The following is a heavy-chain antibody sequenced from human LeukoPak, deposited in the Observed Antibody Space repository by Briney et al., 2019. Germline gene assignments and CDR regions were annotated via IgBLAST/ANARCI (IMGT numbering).Heavy chain of an antibody. CDR2: ISGSGGST. D-gene: IGHD3-3*01. CDR1: GFTFSSYA. CDR3: ARERYDFWSGYYIDY. Sequence: GGSLRLSCAASGFTFSSYAMSWVRQAPGKGLGWVSAISGSGGSTYYADSVKGRFTISRDNSKNTLYLQMNSLRAEDTAVYYCARERYDFWSGYYIDYWGQGTLVTVSS. J-gene: IGHJ4*02. V-gene: IGHV3-23*01.